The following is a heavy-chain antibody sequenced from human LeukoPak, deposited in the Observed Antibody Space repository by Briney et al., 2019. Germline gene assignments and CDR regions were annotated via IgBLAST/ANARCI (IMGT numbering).Heavy chain of an antibody. J-gene: IGHJ4*02. CDR1: GFTFSSYA. D-gene: IGHD5-12*01. Sequence: GGALRLSCAASGFTFSSYAMSWVGQAPGKGVEGVSGIRSSGGSTYYADSVKGRFTTSRDNSKSTLYLQMNSLRADDTAVYYCAKSHSGYASAPTGDYWGQGTLVTVSS. CDR2: IRSSGGST. V-gene: IGHV3-23*01. CDR3: AKSHSGYASAPTGDY.